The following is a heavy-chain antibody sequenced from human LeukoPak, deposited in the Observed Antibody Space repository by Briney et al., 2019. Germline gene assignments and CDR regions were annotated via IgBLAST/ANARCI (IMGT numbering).Heavy chain of an antibody. D-gene: IGHD5-12*01. Sequence: GESLQISCKGSGYSFTSYWIGWGRQVPGKGVEWMGIIYPGDSDTRYSPSFQGQVTISADKCISMAYLQWRSLKASDSGREYCGRRVVATDYDAFDIRGQGTMVIVSS. CDR1: GYSFTSYW. J-gene: IGHJ3*02. V-gene: IGHV5-51*01. CDR3: GRRVVATDYDAFDI. CDR2: IYPGDSDT.